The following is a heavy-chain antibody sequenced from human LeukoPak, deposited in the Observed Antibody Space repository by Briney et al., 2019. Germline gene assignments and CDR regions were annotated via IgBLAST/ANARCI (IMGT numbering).Heavy chain of an antibody. CDR3: ARHQPLGYGGNSDAFDI. V-gene: IGHV4-39*01. Sequence: PSETLSLTCPVSRGSISSSSYYWGWIRQPPGKGLEWIGSIYYSGSTYYNPSLKSRVTISVDTSKNQFSLKLSSVTAADTAVYYCARHQPLGYGGNSDAFDIWGQGTMVTVSS. J-gene: IGHJ3*02. D-gene: IGHD4-23*01. CDR2: IYYSGST. CDR1: RGSISSSSYY.